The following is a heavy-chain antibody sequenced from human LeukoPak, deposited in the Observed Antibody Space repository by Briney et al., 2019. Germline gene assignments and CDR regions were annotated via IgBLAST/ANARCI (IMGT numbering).Heavy chain of an antibody. CDR2: INPNSGGT. J-gene: IGHJ4*02. D-gene: IGHD1-26*01. CDR1: RYTFTDYW. CDR3: ARGHGSGATIDY. Sequence: GASVKVSCKASRYTFTDYWLHWVRQAPGQGLEWMGWINPNSGGTDYAQKFQGRVTMARDTSVSTAYMELSRLRSDDTAVYYCARGHGSGATIDYWGQGTLVTVSS. V-gene: IGHV1-2*02.